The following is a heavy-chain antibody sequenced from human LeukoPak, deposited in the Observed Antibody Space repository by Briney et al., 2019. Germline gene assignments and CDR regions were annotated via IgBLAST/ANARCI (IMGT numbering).Heavy chain of an antibody. V-gene: IGHV3-21*01. CDR3: ARLSAYYYGSFFYYYMDV. D-gene: IGHD3-10*01. Sequence: GGSLRLSCAASGFTFSSYSMTWVRQAPGKGLEWVSSISSSSSYIYYADSVKGRFTISRDNAKNSLYLQMNSLRAEDTALYYCARLSAYYYGSFFYYYMDVWGKGTTGTVSS. CDR1: GFTFSSYS. CDR2: ISSSSSYI. J-gene: IGHJ6*03.